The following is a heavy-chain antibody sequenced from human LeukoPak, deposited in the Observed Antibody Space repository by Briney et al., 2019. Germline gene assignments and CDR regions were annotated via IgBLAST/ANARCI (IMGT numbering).Heavy chain of an antibody. D-gene: IGHD3-22*01. J-gene: IGHJ4*02. CDR2: INPNSGGT. CDR1: GYTFTGYY. CDR3: ARAEYYYDSSGYLNLDY. Sequence: ASVKVSCKASGYTFTGYYMHWVRQAPGQGLEWMGWINPNSGGTNYAQKFQGRVTITADKSTSTAYMELSSLRSEDTAVYYCARAEYYYDSSGYLNLDYWGQGTLVTVSS. V-gene: IGHV1-2*02.